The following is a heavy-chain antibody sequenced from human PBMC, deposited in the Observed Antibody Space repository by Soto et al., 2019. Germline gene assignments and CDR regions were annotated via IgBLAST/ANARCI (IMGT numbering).Heavy chain of an antibody. Sequence: QVQLQESGPGLVKPSGTLSLTCAVPSGSISSSNWWSWVRQPPGRGLEWIGEIYHSGSTNYNPSLKSRVTISVDKSKNQFSLKLSSVTAADTAVYYCARSPVGAIYGYFDYWGQGTLVTVSS. V-gene: IGHV4-4*02. CDR2: IYHSGST. CDR1: SGSISSSNW. J-gene: IGHJ4*02. D-gene: IGHD1-26*01. CDR3: ARSPVGAIYGYFDY.